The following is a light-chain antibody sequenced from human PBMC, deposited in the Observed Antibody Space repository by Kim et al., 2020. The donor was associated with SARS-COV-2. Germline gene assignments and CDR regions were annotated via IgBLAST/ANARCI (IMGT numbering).Light chain of an antibody. CDR2: HTF. CDR1: QDIGNY. V-gene: IGKV1-16*01. J-gene: IGKJ2*01. CDR3: QQYNSYPYT. Sequence: DIQMTQSPSSLSAFLGDSVTITCRASQDIGNYLAWFQQKPGKAPTSLIYHTFSLQSGVPSRFSGSGSGTVFTLTISSLQPEDFGTYYCQQYNSYPYTFGQGTKLEI.